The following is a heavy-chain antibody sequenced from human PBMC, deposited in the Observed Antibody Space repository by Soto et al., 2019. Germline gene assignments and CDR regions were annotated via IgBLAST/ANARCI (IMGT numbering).Heavy chain of an antibody. CDR1: GRSFSGYY. Sequence: SETLSLTCAVYGRSFSGYYWSWIRQPPGKGLEWSGEINHSGSTNYNPSIKSRVTISVDTSKSQFSLKLSSVTAADTAVYYCARGARSRDGYTIDYWGQGTLVTVSS. CDR2: INHSGST. V-gene: IGHV4-34*01. CDR3: ARGARSRDGYTIDY. D-gene: IGHD5-12*01. J-gene: IGHJ4*02.